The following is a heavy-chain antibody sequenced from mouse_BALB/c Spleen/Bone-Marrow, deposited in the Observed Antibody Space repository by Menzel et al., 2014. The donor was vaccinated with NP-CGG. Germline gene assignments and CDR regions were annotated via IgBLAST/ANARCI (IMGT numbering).Heavy chain of an antibody. D-gene: IGHD4-1*01. CDR1: GYTFTSYY. CDR2: IYPGNVNT. V-gene: IGHV1S56*01. CDR3: AREANWNFDY. J-gene: IGHJ2*01. Sequence: VQLQQSGTELVKPGASVRISCKAAGYTFTSYYIHWVKQRPGQGLQWIGWIYPGNVNTKYNEKFKGKATLTADKSSSTAYIQLSSLTSEDSAVYFCAREANWNFDYWGQGTTPTVSS.